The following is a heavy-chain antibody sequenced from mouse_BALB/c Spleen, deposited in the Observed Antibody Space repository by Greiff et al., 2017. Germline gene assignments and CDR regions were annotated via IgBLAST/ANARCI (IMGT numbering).Heavy chain of an antibody. D-gene: IGHD4-1*01. V-gene: IGHV2-9*02. Sequence: VMLVESGPGLVAPSQSLSITCTVSGFSLTSYGVHWVRQPPGKGLEWLGVIWAGGSTNYNSALMSRLSISKDNSKSQVFLKMNSLQANDTAIYYCARKNWDGYFDVWGAGTTVTVSS. CDR2: IWAGGST. J-gene: IGHJ1*01. CDR1: GFSLTSYG. CDR3: ARKNWDGYFDV.